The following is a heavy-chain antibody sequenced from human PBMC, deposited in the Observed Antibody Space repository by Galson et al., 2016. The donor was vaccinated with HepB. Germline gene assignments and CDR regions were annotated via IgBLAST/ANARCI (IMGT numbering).Heavy chain of an antibody. J-gene: IGHJ6*02. CDR3: ARDRRGTCTGGRCYYYGMDV. D-gene: IGHD2-8*02. CDR1: GGSFRGYY. V-gene: IGHV4-34*01. CDR2: IDHSGST. Sequence: SETLSLTCAVSGGSFRGYYWSWIRQTPGEGLEWIGEIDHSGSTQYNPSLKSRVVLSIDTSKNHFSLGLTSVTAADTAVYFCARDRRGTCTGGRCYYYGMDVWGQGTTVTVSS.